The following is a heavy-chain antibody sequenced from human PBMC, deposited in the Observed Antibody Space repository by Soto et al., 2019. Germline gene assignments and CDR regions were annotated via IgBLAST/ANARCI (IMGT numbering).Heavy chain of an antibody. CDR2: TSNSGYT. J-gene: IGHJ4*02. Sequence: SETLSLTCSVSGGSISSYYWSWIRQPPGKGLEWIGYTSNSGYTKYNSSLKSRVAISIDTSRNQFSLKLSSVTAADTAVYYCARGEGGSSWYGWSYWGQGILVTVSS. CDR1: GGSISSYY. V-gene: IGHV4-59*01. D-gene: IGHD6-13*01. CDR3: ARGEGGSSWYGWSY.